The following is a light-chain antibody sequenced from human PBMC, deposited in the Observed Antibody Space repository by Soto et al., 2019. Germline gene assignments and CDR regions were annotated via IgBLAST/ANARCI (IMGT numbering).Light chain of an antibody. J-gene: IGLJ1*01. CDR1: SSDVGSSNY. V-gene: IGLV2-11*01. CDR2: DVA. Sequence: QSVLTQPRSVSGSPGQTVTISCTGSSSDVGSSNYMSWYQQHPGEAPKLVIYDVAQRPSGVPDRLSGSRSGKTASLTISGLQPDDEADYYCCSYAGSNNFVFGTGTKVTVL. CDR3: CSYAGSNNFV.